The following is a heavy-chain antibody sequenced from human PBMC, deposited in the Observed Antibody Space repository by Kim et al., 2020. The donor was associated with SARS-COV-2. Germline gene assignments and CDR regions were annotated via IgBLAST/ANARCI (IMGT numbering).Heavy chain of an antibody. D-gene: IGHD6-19*01. Sequence: GGSLRLSCAASGFTFSSYGMHWVRQAPGKGLEWVAVISYDGSNKYYADSVKGRFTISRDNSKNTLYLQMNSLRAEDTAVYYCARHRLVAVAGDFDYWGQG. CDR1: GFTFSSYG. CDR3: ARHRLVAVAGDFDY. J-gene: IGHJ4*02. CDR2: ISYDGSNK. V-gene: IGHV3-33*05.